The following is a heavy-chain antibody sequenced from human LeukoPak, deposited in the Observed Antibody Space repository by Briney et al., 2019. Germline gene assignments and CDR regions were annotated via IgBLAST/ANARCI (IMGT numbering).Heavy chain of an antibody. V-gene: IGHV1-2*02. J-gene: IGHJ4*02. Sequence: ASVKVSCKASGYTFIGYYMHWVRQAPGQGLEWMGWINPNSGGTEYAQKFQGRVTMTRDTSISTAYMELSRLRSDDTAVYYCVREFSAYDILTGVFDNRGEGELCTVSS. CDR2: INPNSGGT. CDR1: GYTFIGYY. CDR3: VREFSAYDILTGVFDN. D-gene: IGHD3-9*01.